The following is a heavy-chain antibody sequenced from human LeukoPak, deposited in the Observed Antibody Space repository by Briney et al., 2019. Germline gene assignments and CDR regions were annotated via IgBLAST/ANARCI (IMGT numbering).Heavy chain of an antibody. CDR1: GFTFNTYA. CDR2: ISGDGGGT. D-gene: IGHD6-19*01. Sequence: PGGSLRLSCAASGFTFNTYAMNWVRQAPGKGLEWVSTISGDGGGTYYADSVKGRFTISRDNSKNTLFLQMNSLRAEDTALYYCAKSPDVAGTGRFDYWGQGTLVTVSS. J-gene: IGHJ4*02. CDR3: AKSPDVAGTGRFDY. V-gene: IGHV3-23*01.